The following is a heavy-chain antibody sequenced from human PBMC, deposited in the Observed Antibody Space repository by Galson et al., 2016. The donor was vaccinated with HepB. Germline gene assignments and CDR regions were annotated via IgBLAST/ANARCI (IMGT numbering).Heavy chain of an antibody. J-gene: IGHJ6*02. V-gene: IGHV3-23*01. Sequence: LRLSCAASGFSFSNFAMTWVRQAPGTGLEWVSTINGGGGKTHHADSVKGRFTISRDNAKNTLYLEMNSLRAEDTAIYYCATEYVLRSLESSSYYFYGLDVWGQGTTVTVSS. CDR2: INGGGGKT. CDR3: ATEYVLRSLESSSYYFYGLDV. D-gene: IGHD3-3*01. CDR1: GFSFSNFA.